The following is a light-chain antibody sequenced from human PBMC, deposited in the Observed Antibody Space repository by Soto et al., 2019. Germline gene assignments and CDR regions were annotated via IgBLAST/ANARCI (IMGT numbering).Light chain of an antibody. CDR3: SSYAGSNNFV. CDR1: SSDIGGYNY. CDR2: EVN. J-gene: IGLJ1*01. V-gene: IGLV2-8*01. Sequence: QSALTQPPSASGSPGQSVTISGAGPSSDIGGYNYVSWYQHHPGRAPKLMIYEVNKRPSGVPDRFSGSKSGNTASLTVSGLQAEDEADYYCSSYAGSNNFVFGTGTKLTVL.